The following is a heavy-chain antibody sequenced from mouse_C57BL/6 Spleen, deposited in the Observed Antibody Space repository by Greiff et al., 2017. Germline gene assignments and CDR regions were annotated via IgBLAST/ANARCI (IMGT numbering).Heavy chain of an antibody. Sequence: EVKLMESGGGLVKPGGSLKLSCAASGFTFSDSGLHWVRPAPEKGLEWVAYISSGSRTIYYADTVKGRFTISRDNAKNTLFLQMTSLRSEDTAMYYCARDLRHYYAMDYWGQGTSVTVSS. CDR2: ISSGSRTI. V-gene: IGHV5-17*01. J-gene: IGHJ4*01. CDR1: GFTFSDSG. D-gene: IGHD2-12*01. CDR3: ARDLRHYYAMDY.